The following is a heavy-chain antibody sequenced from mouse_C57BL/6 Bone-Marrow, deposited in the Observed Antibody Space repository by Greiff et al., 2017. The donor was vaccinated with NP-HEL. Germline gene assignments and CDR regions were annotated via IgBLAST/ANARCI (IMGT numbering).Heavy chain of an antibody. V-gene: IGHV1-19*01. J-gene: IGHJ2*01. CDR3: ARTGLGRY. D-gene: IGHD4-1*01. CDR1: GYTFTDYY. CDR2: INPYNGGT. Sequence: EVQLVESGPVLVKPGASVKMSCKASGYTFTDYYMNWVKQSHGKSLEWIGVINPYNGGTSYNQKFKGKATLTVDKSASTAYMELNSLTSEDSAVYYCARTGLGRYWGQGTTLTVSS.